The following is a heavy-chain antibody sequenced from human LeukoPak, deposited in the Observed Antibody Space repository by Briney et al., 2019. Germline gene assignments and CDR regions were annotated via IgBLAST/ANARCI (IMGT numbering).Heavy chain of an antibody. J-gene: IGHJ4*02. V-gene: IGHV3-23*01. CDR3: ATQRWLQWLDY. Sequence: GGSLRLSCAASGFTFSSYAMSWVRQAPGKGLEWVSAISGSGGSTYYADSVKGRLTISRDNSKNTLYLQMNSLRAEDTAVYYCATQRWLQWLDYWGQGTLVTVSS. CDR2: ISGSGGST. D-gene: IGHD5-24*01. CDR1: GFTFSSYA.